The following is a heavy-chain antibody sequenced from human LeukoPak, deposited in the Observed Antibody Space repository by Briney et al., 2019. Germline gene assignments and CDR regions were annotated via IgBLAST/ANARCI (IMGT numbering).Heavy chain of an antibody. J-gene: IGHJ4*02. D-gene: IGHD6-19*01. CDR3: AKDRYSSLNEIDY. Sequence: GGSLRLSCAASEFTFRTYGMHWVRQAAGKGLEWVAVISYDGSYKFYADSVKGRFTISRDNSKSTLYLQMNSLRAEDTAIYYCAKDRYSSLNEIDYWGQGTLVTVSS. CDR1: EFTFRTYG. CDR2: ISYDGSYK. V-gene: IGHV3-30*18.